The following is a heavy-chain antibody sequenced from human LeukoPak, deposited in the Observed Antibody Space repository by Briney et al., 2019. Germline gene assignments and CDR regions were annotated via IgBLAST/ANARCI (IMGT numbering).Heavy chain of an antibody. CDR3: ARVRDPTRFLEWFLDY. V-gene: IGHV3-66*02. Sequence: PGGSLRLSCAASGFKVNSNYMSWVRQPPGKGLEWVSVIYTGGATSYADTDKGRFTISRDNSKNTLYLQMNSLRAEDTAVYYCARVRDPTRFLEWFLDYWGQGTLVTVSS. D-gene: IGHD3-3*01. CDR1: GFKVNSNY. CDR2: IYTGGAT. J-gene: IGHJ4*02.